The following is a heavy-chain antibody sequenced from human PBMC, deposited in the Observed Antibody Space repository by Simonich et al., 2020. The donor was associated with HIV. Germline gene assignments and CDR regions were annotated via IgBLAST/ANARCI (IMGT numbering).Heavy chain of an antibody. Sequence: QVQLVQSGAEVKKPGASLKVSCKASGYTFTGYYMHWVRQAPGQGLEGSGRIKPTSGGTNYAQQFQGRVTMTRDTSISTAYMELSSLRSDDTAMYYCARDPLSTVGFMYYYNMDVWGQGTTVTVSS. CDR3: ARDPLSTVGFMYYYNMDV. V-gene: IGHV1-2*02. CDR2: IKPTSGGT. CDR1: GYTFTGYY. J-gene: IGHJ6*02. D-gene: IGHD4-17*01.